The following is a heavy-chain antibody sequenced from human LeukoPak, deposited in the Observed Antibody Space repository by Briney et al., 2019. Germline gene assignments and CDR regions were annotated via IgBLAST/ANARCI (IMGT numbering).Heavy chain of an antibody. Sequence: SETLSLTCTVSGGSISSYYWSWIRQPPGKGLEWIGYFYYSGSTNYNPSLKSRVTISVDTSKNQFSLKLSSVTAADTAVYYCARGREANYFYYFDYWGQGTLVTVSS. CDR1: GGSISSYY. CDR3: ARGREANYFYYFDY. D-gene: IGHD1-7*01. CDR2: FYYSGST. J-gene: IGHJ4*02. V-gene: IGHV4-59*12.